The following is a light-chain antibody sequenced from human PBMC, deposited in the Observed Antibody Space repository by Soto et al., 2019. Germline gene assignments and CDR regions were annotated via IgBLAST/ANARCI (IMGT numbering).Light chain of an antibody. CDR1: QSISSW. V-gene: IGKV1-5*03. CDR2: KAS. CDR3: QQYNSYPWT. Sequence: DIPMTQSPSTLSASVGDRVTITCRASQSISSWLAWYQQKTGKAPKLLIYKASSLESGVPSRFSGSGSGTEFTLTISSLQPDDFATYYGQQYNSYPWTFGQGTKVEIK. J-gene: IGKJ1*01.